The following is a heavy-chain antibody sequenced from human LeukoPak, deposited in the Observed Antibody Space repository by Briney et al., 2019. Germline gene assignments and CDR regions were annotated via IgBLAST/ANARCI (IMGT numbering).Heavy chain of an antibody. J-gene: IGHJ4*02. CDR3: AKDRYDFWSGTPDGYYFDY. D-gene: IGHD3-3*01. V-gene: IGHV3-30-3*01. CDR2: ISYDGSNK. Sequence: GGSLRLSCAASGFTFSSYAMHWVRQAPGKGLEWVAVISYDGSNKYYADSVKGRFTISRDNSKNTLYLQMNSLRTEDTAVYYCAKDRYDFWSGTPDGYYFDYWGQGTLVTVSS. CDR1: GFTFSSYA.